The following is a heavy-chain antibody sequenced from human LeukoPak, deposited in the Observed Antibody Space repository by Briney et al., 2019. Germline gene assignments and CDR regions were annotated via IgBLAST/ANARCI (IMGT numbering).Heavy chain of an antibody. CDR1: GVTFRTSG. Sequence: PGGSLRLSCAASGVTFRTSGMNWVRQAPGKGLEWVSYIISSVTTISYAQSVKGRFTITRDNAQNTLSLHMNTLRADDTALYYCSKDGATPFDYWGQGTLVTVSS. CDR2: IISSVTTI. D-gene: IGHD4/OR15-4a*01. CDR3: SKDGATPFDY. V-gene: IGHV3-48*01. J-gene: IGHJ4*02.